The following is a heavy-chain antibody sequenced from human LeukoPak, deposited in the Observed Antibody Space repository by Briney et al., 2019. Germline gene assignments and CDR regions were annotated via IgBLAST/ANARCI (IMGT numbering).Heavy chain of an antibody. CDR3: AKDYLDYYGPGSYYPGY. V-gene: IGHV3-30*18. J-gene: IGHJ4*01. D-gene: IGHD3-10*01. CDR1: GFTFNNYG. Sequence: PGRSLRLSCAASGFTFNNYGMHWVRQAPGKGLEWVAVISYDGSNKYYADSVKGRFTISRDNSKNTLDLQMNSLRAADTAVYYCAKDYLDYYGPGSYYPGYWGQGTLVTVSS. CDR2: ISYDGSNK.